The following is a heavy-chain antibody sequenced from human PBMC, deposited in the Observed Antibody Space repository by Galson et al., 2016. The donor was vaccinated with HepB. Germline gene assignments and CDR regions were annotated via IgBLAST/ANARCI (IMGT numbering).Heavy chain of an antibody. Sequence: SLRLSCAASGFTFSSYAMSWVRQAPGKGLEWVSGMSGNGGSTLYADSVKGRFTISRDNSKNTLYLQMTNLRAEDTSLYYCAKGTLGLWFGEVFEGGMDVWGQGTTVTVSS. J-gene: IGHJ6*02. V-gene: IGHV3-23*01. CDR2: MSGNGGST. CDR3: AKGTLGLWFGEVFEGGMDV. D-gene: IGHD3-10*01. CDR1: GFTFSSYA.